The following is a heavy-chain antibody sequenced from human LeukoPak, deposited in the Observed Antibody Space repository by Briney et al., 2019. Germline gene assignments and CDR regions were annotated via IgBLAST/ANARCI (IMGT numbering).Heavy chain of an antibody. J-gene: IGHJ4*02. CDR2: ISYDGSNK. Sequence: GGSLRLSCAASGFTFSSYGMHWVRQAPGKGLEWVAVISYDGSNKYYADSVKGRFTISRDNSKNTLYLQMNSLRAQDTAVYYCAKFESYDYDSSAYSLDYWGQGTLVTVSS. D-gene: IGHD3-22*01. CDR3: AKFESYDYDSSAYSLDY. CDR1: GFTFSSYG. V-gene: IGHV3-30*02.